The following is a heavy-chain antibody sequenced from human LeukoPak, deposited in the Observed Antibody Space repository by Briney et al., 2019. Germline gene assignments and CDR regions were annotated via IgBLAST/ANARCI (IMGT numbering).Heavy chain of an antibody. J-gene: IGHJ4*02. Sequence: GGSLRLSCAASGFTFSNVWMSWVPQAPGKGLVWVGRIKSKADGGTTDYAAPVKGRCTISRDDSKNTLYLQMNSLKTEDTAVYFCTTTGTYYDILTGYPLTRFWGQGTLVTVSS. CDR2: IKSKADGGTT. V-gene: IGHV3-15*01. CDR1: GFTFSNVW. CDR3: TTTGTYYDILTGYPLTRF. D-gene: IGHD3-9*01.